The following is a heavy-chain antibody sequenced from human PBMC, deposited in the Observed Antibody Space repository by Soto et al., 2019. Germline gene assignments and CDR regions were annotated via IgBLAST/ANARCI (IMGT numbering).Heavy chain of an antibody. J-gene: IGHJ4*01. CDR3: TTDSYITSIIVRFEY. V-gene: IGHV3-15*07. Sequence: GGSLRLSCAASGFNFSNAWINWVRQAPGKGLEWVGRVKSKNDGGTTDFAAPVKGRFAISRDDSKNMVYLEMNSLQTEDTAIYYCTTDSYITSIIVRFEYWGHGTLVTVS. CDR2: VKSKNDGGTT. D-gene: IGHD3-22*01. CDR1: GFNFSNAW.